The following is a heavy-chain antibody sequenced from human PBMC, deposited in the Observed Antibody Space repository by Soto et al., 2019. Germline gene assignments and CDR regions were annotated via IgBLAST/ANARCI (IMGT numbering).Heavy chain of an antibody. V-gene: IGHV4-59*01. CDR3: ARKRGDYDGPWFEP. CDR1: GGSISSYY. CDR2: IYYSGST. J-gene: IGHJ5*02. Sequence: SETLSLTCTVSGGSISSYYWSWIRQPPGKGLEWIGYIYYSGSTNYNPSLKSRVTISVDTSKNQFSLKLSSVTAADTAVYYCARKRGDYDGPWFEPWGQGTLVTVSS. D-gene: IGHD4-17*01.